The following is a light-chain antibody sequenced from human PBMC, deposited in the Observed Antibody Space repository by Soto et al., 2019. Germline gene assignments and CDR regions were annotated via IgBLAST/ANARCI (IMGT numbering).Light chain of an antibody. J-gene: IGKJ1*01. CDR1: QRVSSDS. V-gene: IGKV3-20*01. CDR2: STS. CDR3: QQYGRSQT. Sequence: IVLTHSPDTLSLSPVERSNLSFRASQRVSSDSLAWYQQQPGQAPRLLIYSTSNRATGIPDRFSGSGSGTDFTLTIRRLEPEDFALYYCQQYGRSQTFGKGTKVDIK.